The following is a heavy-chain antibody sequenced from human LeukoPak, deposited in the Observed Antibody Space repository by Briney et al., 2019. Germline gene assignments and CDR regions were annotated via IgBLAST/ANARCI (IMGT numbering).Heavy chain of an antibody. D-gene: IGHD6-6*01. Sequence: ASVTVSCKVSGYTLTELSMHWVRQAPGKGLEWMGGFDPEDGETIYAQKFQGRVTMTEDTSTDTAYMELSSLRSEDTAVYYCATSNIIAARLDDAFDIWGQGTMVTVSS. CDR3: ATSNIIAARLDDAFDI. CDR1: GYTLTELS. J-gene: IGHJ3*02. CDR2: FDPEDGET. V-gene: IGHV1-24*01.